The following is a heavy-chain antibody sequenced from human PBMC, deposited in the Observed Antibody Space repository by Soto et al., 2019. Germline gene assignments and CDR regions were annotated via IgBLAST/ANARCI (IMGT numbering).Heavy chain of an antibody. D-gene: IGHD2-2*01. J-gene: IGHJ5*02. V-gene: IGHV3-7*01. CDR2: IKQDGSEK. CDR1: GFTFSSYW. CDR3: ARDLRGSCSSTSCYAEGNWFDP. Sequence: SGGSLRLSCAASGFTFSSYWMSWVRQAPGKGLEWVANIKQDGSEKYYVDSVKGRFTISRDNAKNSLYLQMNSLRAEDTAVYYCARDLRGSCSSTSCYAEGNWFDPWGQGTLVTVSS.